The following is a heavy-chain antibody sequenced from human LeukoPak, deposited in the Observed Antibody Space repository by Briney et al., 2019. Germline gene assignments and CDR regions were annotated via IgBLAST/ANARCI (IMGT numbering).Heavy chain of an antibody. V-gene: IGHV4-39*01. CDR1: GGSISSSSYY. Sequence: PSETLSLTCTVSGGSISSSSYYWGWIRQPPGKGLEWIGSIYYSGSTYYNPNLKSRVTISVDTSKNQFSLKLSSVTAADTAVYYCARRDSSSESTGDYWGQGTLVTVSS. D-gene: IGHD6-13*01. CDR2: IYYSGST. J-gene: IGHJ4*02. CDR3: ARRDSSSESTGDY.